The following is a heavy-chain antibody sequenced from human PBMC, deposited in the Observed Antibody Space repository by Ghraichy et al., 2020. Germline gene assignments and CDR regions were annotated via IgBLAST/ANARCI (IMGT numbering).Heavy chain of an antibody. V-gene: IGHV3-7*01. CDR2: IKQDGSEK. CDR3: ARDRDRRGIDV. CDR1: GFTLSSYW. D-gene: IGHD3-10*01. Sequence: GGSLRLSCAASGFTLSSYWMSWVRQAPGKGLEWVANIKQDGSEKYYVDSVKGRFTISRDNAKNSLYLQMDSLRAEDTAVYYCARDRDRRGIDVWGQRTTVTVSS. J-gene: IGHJ6*02.